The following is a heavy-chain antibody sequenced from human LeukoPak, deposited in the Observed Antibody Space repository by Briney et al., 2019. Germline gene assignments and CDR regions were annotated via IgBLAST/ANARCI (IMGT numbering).Heavy chain of an antibody. J-gene: IGHJ4*02. D-gene: IGHD2-21*01. V-gene: IGHV4-59*08. CDR2: IYYSGST. CDR1: GGSIFSYY. Sequence: SETLSLTCTVSGGSIFSYYWSWIRQPPGKGLEWMGYIYYSGSTNYNPSLKSRVTISVDTSKNQFSLRVSSVTAADTAVYYCARHLNNCGDDCYIFDYWGQGTLVTLSS. CDR3: ARHLNNCGDDCYIFDY.